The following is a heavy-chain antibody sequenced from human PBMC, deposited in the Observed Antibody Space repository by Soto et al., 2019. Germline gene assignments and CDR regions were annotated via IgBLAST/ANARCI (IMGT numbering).Heavy chain of an antibody. V-gene: IGHV3-66*01. CDR1: GFTVSSNY. Sequence: EVQLVESGGGLVQPGGSLRLSCAASGFTVSSNYMSWVRQAPGKGLEGVSVIYSGGSTYYADSVKGRFTISRDNSKNTLYLQMNSLRAEDTAVYYCAREGGDLEWLINWYFDLWGRGTLVTVSS. D-gene: IGHD3-3*01. CDR3: AREGGDLEWLINWYFDL. J-gene: IGHJ2*01. CDR2: IYSGGST.